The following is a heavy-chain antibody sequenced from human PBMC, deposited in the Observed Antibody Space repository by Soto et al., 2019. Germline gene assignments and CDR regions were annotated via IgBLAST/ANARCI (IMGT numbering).Heavy chain of an antibody. Sequence: EAKLEESGGGLIEPGGSLRLSCAASGFSFSAFEMNWVRQAPGKGPEWVAHIQSGGSFTLYAASVKGRFTISRDDADNSLYRQMNRLRAEATAIYYCTKEKSVMNSGYDDFDLCARGTMVTVSS. CDR1: GFSFSAFE. CDR2: IQSGGSFT. D-gene: IGHD5-12*01. CDR3: TKEKSVMNSGYDDFDL. V-gene: IGHV3-48*03. J-gene: IGHJ3*01.